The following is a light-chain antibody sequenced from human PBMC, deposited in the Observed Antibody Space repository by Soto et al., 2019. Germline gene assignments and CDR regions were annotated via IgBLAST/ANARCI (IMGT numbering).Light chain of an antibody. J-gene: IGKJ2*01. CDR3: KHYNTWPG. Sequence: EIVMTQSPATLSVSPGERATLSCRASQNIRTNLAWYQQRPGQAPRLLIYGASTRATGIPVRFSDSGSGTEFTLTINSLQSEDFAVYYCKHYNTWPGFGQGTKLEI. CDR2: GAS. CDR1: QNIRTN. V-gene: IGKV3-15*01.